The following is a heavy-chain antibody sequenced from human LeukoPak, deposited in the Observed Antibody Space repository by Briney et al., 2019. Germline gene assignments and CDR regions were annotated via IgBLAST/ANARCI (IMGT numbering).Heavy chain of an antibody. CDR2: ISSSSSYI. CDR3: AKTFSGGWAIDY. V-gene: IGHV3-21*04. CDR1: GFTFSSYS. D-gene: IGHD6-19*01. J-gene: IGHJ4*02. Sequence: PGGSLRLSCAASGFTFSSYSMNWVRQAPGKGLEWVSSISSSSSYIYYADSVKGRFAISRDNSKNTLYLQMNSLRAEDTAVYYCAKTFSGGWAIDYWGQGTLVTVSS.